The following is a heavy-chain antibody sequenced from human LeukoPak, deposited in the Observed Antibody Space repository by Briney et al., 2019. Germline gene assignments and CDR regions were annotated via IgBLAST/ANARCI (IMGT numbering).Heavy chain of an antibody. CDR1: GYTFTSYY. CDR3: ARVLSTAPTFDY. V-gene: IGHV1-46*01. CDR2: INPSGGST. D-gene: IGHD4-17*01. Sequence: ASVKVSCKASGYTFTSYYMHWVRQAPGQGLEWMGIINPSGGSTNYAQKFQGRVTITADESTSTAYMELSSLRSEDTAVYYCARVLSTAPTFDYWGQGTLVTVSS. J-gene: IGHJ4*02.